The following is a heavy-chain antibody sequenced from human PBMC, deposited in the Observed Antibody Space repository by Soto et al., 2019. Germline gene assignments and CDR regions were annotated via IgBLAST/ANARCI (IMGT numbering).Heavy chain of an antibody. CDR1: GFTFSSYD. V-gene: IGHV3-23*01. Sequence: PGGSLRLSCAASGFTFSSYDMSWVRQAPGKGLEWVSAISGSGGSTYSADSLKGPFTISSVHAKNTLYPQMNSMSGEDTAVYYCANPFVGAWGQGTMVTVSS. J-gene: IGHJ6*02. CDR3: ANPFVGA. CDR2: ISGSGGST.